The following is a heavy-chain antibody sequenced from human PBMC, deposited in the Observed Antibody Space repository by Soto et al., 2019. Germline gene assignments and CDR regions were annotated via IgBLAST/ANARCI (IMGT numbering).Heavy chain of an antibody. CDR2: ISGSGGGT. D-gene: IGHD2-15*01. Sequence: GGSLRLSCAASGFTFSSYAMSWVRQAPGKGLEWVSAISGSGGGTYYADSVKGRFTISRDNSKNTLYLQMNSLRAEDTAVYYCAKFLVVVAATSFGPDAFDIWGQGTMVTVSS. V-gene: IGHV3-23*01. J-gene: IGHJ3*02. CDR3: AKFLVVVAATSFGPDAFDI. CDR1: GFTFSSYA.